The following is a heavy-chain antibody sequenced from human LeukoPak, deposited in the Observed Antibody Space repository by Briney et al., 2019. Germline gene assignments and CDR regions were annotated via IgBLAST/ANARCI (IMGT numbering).Heavy chain of an antibody. CDR2: ISRSDGTT. CDR3: AKVLRCDSSGGNDY. CDR1: GFTFSSYA. V-gene: IGHV3-23*01. J-gene: IGHJ4*02. D-gene: IGHD3-22*01. Sequence: GGSLRLSCAASGFTFSSYAMSWVRQAPGKGLQWVSTISRSDGTTYCAGSVKGRFTISRDNSKNTLYLQMNSLRAEDTAVYYCAKVLRCDSSGGNDYWGQGTLVTVSS.